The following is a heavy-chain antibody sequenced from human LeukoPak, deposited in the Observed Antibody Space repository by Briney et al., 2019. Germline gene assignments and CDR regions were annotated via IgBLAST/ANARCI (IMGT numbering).Heavy chain of an antibody. CDR1: GCSISSGYY. Sequence: SETLSLTCAVSGCSISSGYYWAWIRQPPGKGLEWIGKIYHNGNTYYNPSLKGRVTISVDTSKNQFSLKLSSVTAADTALYYCASHQGYYYYMDVWGKGTTVTVSS. J-gene: IGHJ6*03. CDR3: ASHQGYYYYMDV. V-gene: IGHV4-38-2*01. CDR2: IYHNGNT.